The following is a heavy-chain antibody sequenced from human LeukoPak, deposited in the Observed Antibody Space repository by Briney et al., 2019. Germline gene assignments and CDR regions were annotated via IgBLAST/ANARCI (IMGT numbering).Heavy chain of an antibody. Sequence: ASVKVSCKASGYTFTSYGISWVRQAPGQGLEWMGWISAYNGNTNYAQKFQGRVTMTRDTSISTAYMELSRLRSDDTAVYYCARDSVPAASSPYNWFDPWGQGTLVTVSS. CDR1: GYTFTSYG. J-gene: IGHJ5*02. V-gene: IGHV1-18*01. CDR2: ISAYNGNT. D-gene: IGHD2-2*01. CDR3: ARDSVPAASSPYNWFDP.